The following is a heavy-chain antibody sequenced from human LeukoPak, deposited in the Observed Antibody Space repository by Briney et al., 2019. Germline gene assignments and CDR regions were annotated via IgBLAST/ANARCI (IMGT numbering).Heavy chain of an antibody. Sequence: GGSLRLSCAASGFTFSAYEMNWVRQAPGKGLEWVSSISSSSSYIYYADSVKGRFTISRDNAKNSLYLQMNSLRAEDTAVYYCARALYYYDSSGYYDAFDIWGQGTMVTVSS. CDR1: GFTFSAYE. V-gene: IGHV3-21*01. CDR2: ISSSSSYI. D-gene: IGHD3-22*01. CDR3: ARALYYYDSSGYYDAFDI. J-gene: IGHJ3*02.